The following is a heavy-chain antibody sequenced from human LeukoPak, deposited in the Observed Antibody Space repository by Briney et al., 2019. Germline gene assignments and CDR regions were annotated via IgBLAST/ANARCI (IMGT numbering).Heavy chain of an antibody. CDR2: ISGSGGST. V-gene: IGHV3-23*01. D-gene: IGHD5-18*01. Sequence: GGSLRLSCAASGFTFSSYAMSCVRQAPGKGLEWVSAISGSGGSTYYADPVKGRFTIPRENSKNTLYLQMNSLRAEDTAVYYCAKDKQLWLENDYWGQGTLVTVSS. CDR1: GFTFSSYA. J-gene: IGHJ4*02. CDR3: AKDKQLWLENDY.